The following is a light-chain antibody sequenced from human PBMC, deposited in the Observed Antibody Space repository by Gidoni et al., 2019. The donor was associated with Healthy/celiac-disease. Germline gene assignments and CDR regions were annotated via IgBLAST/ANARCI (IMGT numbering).Light chain of an antibody. J-gene: IGKJ2*01. CDR2: DAS. CDR3: QQRSNWPPYT. Sequence: EIVLTPSPATRSLSPGERATLPCRASQSVSSYLAWYQQKPGQAPRLLIYDASNRATCIPARFSGSGSGTDFTLTISSLEPEDFAVYYCQQRSNWPPYTFGQGTKLEIK. CDR1: QSVSSY. V-gene: IGKV3-11*01.